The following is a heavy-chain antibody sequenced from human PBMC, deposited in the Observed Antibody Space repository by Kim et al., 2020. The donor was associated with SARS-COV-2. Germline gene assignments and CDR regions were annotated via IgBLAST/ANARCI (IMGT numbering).Heavy chain of an antibody. CDR2: IWYDGGNK. D-gene: IGHD6-19*01. J-gene: IGHJ4*02. CDR1: GFTFSSYD. CDR3: ARDVTGYSSGSSWY. Sequence: GGSLRLSCAASGFTFSSYDMHWVRQAPGKGLEWVSVIWYDGGNKNYADSVKGRFTISRDNSKDTLYLQMNSLRADDTAVYYCARDVTGYSSGSSWYWCQG. V-gene: IGHV3-33*01.